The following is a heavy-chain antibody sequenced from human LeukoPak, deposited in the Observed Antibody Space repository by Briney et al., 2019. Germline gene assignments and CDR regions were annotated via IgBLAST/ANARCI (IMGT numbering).Heavy chain of an antibody. CDR1: GGSFSGYY. CDR2: INHSGST. J-gene: IGHJ4*02. V-gene: IGHV4-34*01. CDR3: ARGRYSYGHDY. Sequence: PSETLSLTCAVYGGSFSGYYWSWIRQPPGKGLEWIGEINHSGSTYYNPSLKSRVTISVDTSKDQFSLKLSSVTAADTAVYYCARGRYSYGHDYWGQGTLVTVSS. D-gene: IGHD5-18*01.